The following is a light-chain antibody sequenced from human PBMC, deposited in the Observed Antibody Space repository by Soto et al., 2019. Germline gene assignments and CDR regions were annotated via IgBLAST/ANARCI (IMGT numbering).Light chain of an antibody. V-gene: IGKV1-5*01. J-gene: IGKJ1*01. CDR2: DAS. Sequence: DIQMTQSPSTPSASVGDRVTITCRASQSISSWLAWYQQKPGKAPKLLIYDASSLESGVPSRFSGSGSGTEFTLTISSLQPDDFAVYYCQQYNNWPPSTFGQGTKVDIK. CDR3: QQYNNWPPST. CDR1: QSISSW.